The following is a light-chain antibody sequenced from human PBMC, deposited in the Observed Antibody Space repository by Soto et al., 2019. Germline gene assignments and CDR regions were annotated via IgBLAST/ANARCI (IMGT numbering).Light chain of an antibody. J-gene: IGLJ2*01. CDR2: EVT. Sequence: QSALTQPASVSGSLGQSITISCTGTSSDVGGYNYVSWYQQHPGKDPKVVIFEVTKRPSGVSSHFSGSKSGNTASLTVSGLQAEDEGDYYCSSYTSSRTVLFGGGTKLTVL. CDR3: SSYTSSRTVL. CDR1: SSDVGGYNY. V-gene: IGLV2-14*01.